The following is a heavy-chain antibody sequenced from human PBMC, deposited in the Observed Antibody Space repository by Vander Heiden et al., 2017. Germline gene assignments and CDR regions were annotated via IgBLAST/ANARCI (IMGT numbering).Heavy chain of an antibody. V-gene: IGHV3-48*02. CDR3: ARDKNEYYYDSSGYYHFDY. CDR1: GFAFLSYS. D-gene: IGHD3-22*01. CDR2: ISSSSSTI. Sequence: LVESGGGLVRPGGSLRLACAACGFAFLSYSMTWGRQAPGKGLEWVSYISSSSSTIYYADSVKGRFTISRDNAKNSLYLQMNSLRDEDTAVYYCARDKNEYYYDSSGYYHFDYWGQGTLVTVSS. J-gene: IGHJ4*02.